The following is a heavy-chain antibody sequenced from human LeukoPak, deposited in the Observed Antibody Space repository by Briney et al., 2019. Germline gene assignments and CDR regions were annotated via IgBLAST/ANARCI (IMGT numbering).Heavy chain of an antibody. CDR1: GGSFSGYY. D-gene: IGHD3-16*01. Sequence: SETLSLTCAVYGGSFSGYYRSWIRQPPGKGLEWIGEINHSGSTNYNPSLKSRVTISVDTSKNQFSLKLSSVTAADTAVYYCARGVVKGGAFDIWGQGTMVAVSS. V-gene: IGHV4-34*01. CDR3: ARGVVKGGAFDI. CDR2: INHSGST. J-gene: IGHJ3*02.